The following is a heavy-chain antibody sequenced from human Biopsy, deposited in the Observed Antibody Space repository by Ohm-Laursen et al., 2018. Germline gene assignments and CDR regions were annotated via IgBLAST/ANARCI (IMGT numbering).Heavy chain of an antibody. D-gene: IGHD4-17*01. CDR1: GFTVSNNY. CDR2: ISGNSDII. V-gene: IGHV3-23*01. CDR3: ALAAAQTVTHFDY. Sequence: SLRLSCTASGFTVSNNYMTWVRQAPGKGLEWVSTISGNSDIIYDTDSVKCRFTISRDNSKNTLYLQINSLRADDTAVYYCALAAAQTVTHFDYWGQGTLVTVSS. J-gene: IGHJ4*02.